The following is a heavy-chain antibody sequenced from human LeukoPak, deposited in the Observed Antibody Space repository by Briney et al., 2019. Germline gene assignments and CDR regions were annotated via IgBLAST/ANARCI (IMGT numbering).Heavy chain of an antibody. D-gene: IGHD3-3*01. CDR2: IGSSSSYI. V-gene: IGHV3-21*01. J-gene: IGHJ4*02. CDR3: ARDPSAIYSYYFDY. Sequence: GGSLRLSCAASGFTFSSYSMNWVRQAPGKGLEWVSFIGSSSSYIYYADSMKGRFTISRDNARNSLSLQMNNLRAEDTAVYYCARDPSAIYSYYFDYWGQGTLVTVSS. CDR1: GFTFSSYS.